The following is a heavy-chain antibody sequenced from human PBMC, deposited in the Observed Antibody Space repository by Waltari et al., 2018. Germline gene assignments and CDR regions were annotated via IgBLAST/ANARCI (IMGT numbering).Heavy chain of an antibody. CDR3: ATVYYDTRVYSECYDMDF. Sequence: QVQLVQSVAAVQTPGSSVKVSCKASGGTFSSYAISWVRQAPGQGRAWMRGIIPIFDTANYRHKFQCRVTITTDESTSRAYVKLSSLRQMDRARYYDATVYYDTRVYSECYDMDFWGKGTPVTVSS. CDR2: IIPIFDTA. J-gene: IGHJ6*03. V-gene: IGHV1-69*05. CDR1: GGTFSSYA. D-gene: IGHD3-9*01.